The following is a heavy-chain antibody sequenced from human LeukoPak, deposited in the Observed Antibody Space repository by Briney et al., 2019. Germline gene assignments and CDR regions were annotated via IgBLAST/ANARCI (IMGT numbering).Heavy chain of an antibody. CDR3: ARGLYGCSGGSCTQNWFDP. V-gene: IGHV4-34*01. J-gene: IGHJ5*02. CDR1: GGSFSAYY. D-gene: IGHD2-15*01. Sequence: SETLSLTCAVSGGSFSAYYWSWIRQPPGKGLEWIGKINHSGSTNYNPSLKSRVTISVDTSKNHFSLKLSSVTAADTAIYYCARGLYGCSGGSCTQNWFDPWGQGTLVTVSS. CDR2: INHSGST.